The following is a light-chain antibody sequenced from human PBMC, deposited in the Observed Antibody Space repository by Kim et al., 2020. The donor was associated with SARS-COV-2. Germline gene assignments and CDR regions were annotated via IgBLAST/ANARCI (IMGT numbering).Light chain of an antibody. J-gene: IGKJ5*01. CDR1: QSVSSY. CDR3: QQRSNWHPT. V-gene: IGKV3-11*01. CDR2: DAS. Sequence: EIVLTQSPATLSLSPGERATLSCRASQSVSSYLAWYQQKPGQAPRLLIYDASNRATGIPARFSGSGSGTDFTLTISSLEPEDFAVYYWQQRSNWHPTFGQGTRLEIK.